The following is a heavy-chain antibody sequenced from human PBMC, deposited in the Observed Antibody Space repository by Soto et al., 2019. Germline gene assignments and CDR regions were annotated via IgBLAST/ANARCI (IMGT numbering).Heavy chain of an antibody. D-gene: IGHD6-19*01. CDR2: ISGSGGST. J-gene: IGHJ4*02. V-gene: IGHV3-23*01. CDR1: GFTFSSYA. CDR3: AKALSGWRSYFDY. Sequence: PGGSLRLSCAASGFTFSSYAMSWVRQAPGKGLERVSAISGSGGSTYYADSVKGRFTISRDNSKNTLYLQMNSLRAEDTAVYYCAKALSGWRSYFDYWGQGTLVTVSS.